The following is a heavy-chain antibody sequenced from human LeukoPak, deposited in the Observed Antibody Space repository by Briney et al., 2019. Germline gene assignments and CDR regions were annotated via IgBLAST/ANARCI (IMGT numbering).Heavy chain of an antibody. Sequence: SETLSLTCTVSGGSIGSSSYYWGWTRQPPGKGLEWIGSIHYSGSTYYNPSLKSRVTISVDTFKNQFSLKLSSVTAAGTAVYYCARRGSPTYYYLDVWGKGTTVTVPS. CDR3: ARRGSPTYYYLDV. J-gene: IGHJ6*03. CDR1: GGSIGSSSYY. V-gene: IGHV4-39*01. CDR2: IHYSGST. D-gene: IGHD6-13*01.